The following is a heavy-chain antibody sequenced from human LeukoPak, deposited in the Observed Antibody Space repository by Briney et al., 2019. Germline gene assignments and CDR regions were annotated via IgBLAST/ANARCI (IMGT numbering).Heavy chain of an antibody. Sequence: RTGGSLRLSCAASGFTFSRYSMNWVRQAPGKGLEWVSSISSSSSYIYYADSVKGRFTISRDNAKNSLYLQMNSLRAEDTAVYYCARGIGTTGFDYWGQGTLVTVSS. V-gene: IGHV3-21*01. CDR1: GFTFSRYS. D-gene: IGHD4-17*01. CDR2: ISSSSSYI. J-gene: IGHJ4*02. CDR3: ARGIGTTGFDY.